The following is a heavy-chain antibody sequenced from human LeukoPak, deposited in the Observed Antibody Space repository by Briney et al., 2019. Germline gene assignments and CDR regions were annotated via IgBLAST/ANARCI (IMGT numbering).Heavy chain of an antibody. CDR3: ARESGGLVVPAATSFDY. V-gene: IGHV1-8*03. CDR2: MNPNSGNT. D-gene: IGHD2-2*01. J-gene: IGHJ4*02. CDR1: GYTFTSYD. Sequence: GASVKVSCKASGYTFTSYDINWVRQATGQGLEWMGWMNPNSGNTGYAQKFQGRVTITRNTSISTAYMELSSLRSEDTAVYYCARESGGLVVPAATSFDYWGQGTLVTVSS.